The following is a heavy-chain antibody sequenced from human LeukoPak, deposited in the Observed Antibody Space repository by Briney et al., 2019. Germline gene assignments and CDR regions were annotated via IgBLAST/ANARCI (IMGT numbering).Heavy chain of an antibody. D-gene: IGHD2-2*01. Sequence: ASVKVSCKVSGYTLTELSMHWVRQAPGKGLEWTGGFDPEDGETIYAQKFQGRVTMTEDTSTDTAYMELSSLRSEDTAVYYCARRARDCSRTTCFNYYYYTDVWGKGTTVTVSS. V-gene: IGHV1-24*01. CDR3: ARRARDCSRTTCFNYYYYTDV. CDR2: FDPEDGET. J-gene: IGHJ6*03. CDR1: GYTLTELS.